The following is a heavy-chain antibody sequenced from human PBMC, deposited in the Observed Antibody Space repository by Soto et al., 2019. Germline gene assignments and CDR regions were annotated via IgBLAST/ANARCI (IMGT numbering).Heavy chain of an antibody. Sequence: SETLSLTCTVSGGSISSYYWSWIRQPPGKGLERIGYIYYSGSTNYNPSLKSRVTISVDTSKNQFSLKLSSVTAADTAVYYCAREIVVVAATGNWFDPWGQGTLVTVSS. J-gene: IGHJ5*02. V-gene: IGHV4-59*01. D-gene: IGHD2-15*01. CDR3: AREIVVVAATGNWFDP. CDR1: GGSISSYY. CDR2: IYYSGST.